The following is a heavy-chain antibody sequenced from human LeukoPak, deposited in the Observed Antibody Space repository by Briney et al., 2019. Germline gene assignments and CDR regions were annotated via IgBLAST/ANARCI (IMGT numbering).Heavy chain of an antibody. CDR2: IIPIFGTA. D-gene: IGHD3-3*01. J-gene: IGHJ3*02. Sequence: SVKVSCKASGGTFSSYAISWVRQAPGQGLEWMGGIIPIFGTANYAQKFQGRVTITADESTSTASMELSSLRSEDTAVYYCAEGSWSGFGPNAFDIWGQGTMVTVSS. CDR3: AEGSWSGFGPNAFDI. V-gene: IGHV1-69*13. CDR1: GGTFSSYA.